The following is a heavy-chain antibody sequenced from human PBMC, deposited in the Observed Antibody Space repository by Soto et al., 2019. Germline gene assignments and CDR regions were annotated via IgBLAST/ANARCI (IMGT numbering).Heavy chain of an antibody. Sequence: GGSLRLSCAASGFTFSSHAMHWVRQAPGKGLEWVAVISYDGSNKYYADSVKGRFTISRDNSKNTLYLQMNSLRAEDTAVYYCARDGLAATHYYYYYGMDVWGQGTTVTVSS. J-gene: IGHJ6*02. CDR2: ISYDGSNK. D-gene: IGHD2-15*01. CDR1: GFTFSSHA. V-gene: IGHV3-30-3*01. CDR3: ARDGLAATHYYYYYGMDV.